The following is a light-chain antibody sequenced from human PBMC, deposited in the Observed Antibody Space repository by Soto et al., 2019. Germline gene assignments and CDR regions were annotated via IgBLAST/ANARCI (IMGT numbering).Light chain of an antibody. Sequence: DIQMTQSPSSLSASVGDRVTITCRASQSISSYLNWYQQKPGKAPKLLIYAASSLQSGVPSRFSGSGSWTDFTLTISSLQPEDFAPYYCQQSYSTPPSFGGGTKVEIK. CDR3: QQSYSTPPS. CDR1: QSISSY. J-gene: IGKJ4*01. CDR2: AAS. V-gene: IGKV1-39*01.